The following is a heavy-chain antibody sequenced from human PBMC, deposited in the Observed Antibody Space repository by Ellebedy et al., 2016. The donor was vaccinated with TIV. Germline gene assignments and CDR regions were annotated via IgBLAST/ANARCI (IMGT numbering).Heavy chain of an antibody. D-gene: IGHD7-27*01. CDR2: MNPTSGNT. CDR1: GYTFTDYD. J-gene: IGHJ4*02. CDR3: AKNLALTGDFEY. V-gene: IGHV1-8*01. Sequence: AASVKVSCKATGYTFTDYDINWVRQATGQGLEWLGWMNPTSGNTGYDQKFQGRVTLTRDTSLNTAYMELRSLTCEDTAVYSCAKNLALTGDFEYWGQGTLVTVSS.